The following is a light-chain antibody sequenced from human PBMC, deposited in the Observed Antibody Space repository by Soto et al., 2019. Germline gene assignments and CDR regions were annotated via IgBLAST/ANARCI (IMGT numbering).Light chain of an antibody. CDR2: EGS. CDR1: QSLLHSDGKTY. J-gene: IGKJ3*01. V-gene: IGKV2D-29*01. CDR3: VQDLQFPLFA. Sequence: MLTQTPLSLSVTPGQPASISCKSSQSLLHSDGKTYLYWYLQRPGQPPHLLMYEGSNRFSGVSDRFSGSGSGRDFTLKISRVEAEDVGVYYCVQDLQFPLFAFGPGTKVDIK.